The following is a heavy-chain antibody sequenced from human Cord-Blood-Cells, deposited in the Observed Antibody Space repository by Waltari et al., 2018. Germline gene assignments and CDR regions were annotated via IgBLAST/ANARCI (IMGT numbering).Heavy chain of an antibody. CDR1: GGSFSGYY. D-gene: IGHD3-3*01. CDR3: ARGYTDFWSGYYFDY. CDR2: INHSGST. J-gene: IGHJ4*02. Sequence: QVQLQQWGAGLLKPSETLSLTCAVYGGSFSGYYWSWIRQHPGKGLEWIGEINHSGSTNYNPSLKSRVTISVDTSKNQFSLKLSSVTAADTAVYYCARGYTDFWSGYYFDYWGQGTLVTVSS. V-gene: IGHV4-34*01.